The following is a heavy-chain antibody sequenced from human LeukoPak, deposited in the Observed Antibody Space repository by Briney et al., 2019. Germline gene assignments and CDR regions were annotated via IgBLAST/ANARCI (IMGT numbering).Heavy chain of an antibody. Sequence: GGSLRLSCAASAFNFRNYWMSWVRKAPGKGLKGVANIKHDGSEEYYVDSVKGRFTISRDNVKNSLYLQMNSLRAEDTAVYHCARTIPGYCSRTSCYGFDLWDQGSLVTVSS. CDR3: ARTIPGYCSRTSCYGFDL. J-gene: IGHJ5*02. V-gene: IGHV3-7*01. CDR2: IKHDGSEE. D-gene: IGHD2-2*01. CDR1: AFNFRNYW.